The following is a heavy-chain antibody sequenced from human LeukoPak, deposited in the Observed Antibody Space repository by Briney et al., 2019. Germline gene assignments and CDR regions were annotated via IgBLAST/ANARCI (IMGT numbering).Heavy chain of an antibody. D-gene: IGHD3/OR15-3a*01. V-gene: IGHV3-21*01. CDR1: GFTFSSYS. CDR2: ISSSSSYI. Sequence: GGSLRLSCAASGFTFSSYSMNWVRQAPGKGLEWVSSISSSSSYIYYADSVKGRFTISRDNAKNSLYLQMNSLRAEDTAVYYCAREGPWTADYGMDVWGQGTTVTVS. CDR3: AREGPWTADYGMDV. J-gene: IGHJ6*02.